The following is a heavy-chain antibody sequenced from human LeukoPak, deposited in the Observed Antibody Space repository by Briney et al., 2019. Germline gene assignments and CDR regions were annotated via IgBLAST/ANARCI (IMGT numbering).Heavy chain of an antibody. Sequence: GGSLRLSCAASGFTFSSYSMNWVRQAPGKGLEWVSVIYSGGSTYYADSVKGRFTISRDNSKNTLYLQMNSLRAEDTAVYYCARAEGGLRYFDWSFDYWGQGTLVTVSS. V-gene: IGHV3-66*01. CDR1: GFTFSSYS. CDR3: ARAEGGLRYFDWSFDY. D-gene: IGHD3-9*01. CDR2: IYSGGST. J-gene: IGHJ4*02.